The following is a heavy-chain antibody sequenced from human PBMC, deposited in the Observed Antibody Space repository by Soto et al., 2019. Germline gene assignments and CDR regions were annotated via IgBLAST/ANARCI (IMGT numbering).Heavy chain of an antibody. Sequence: QVQLVESGGGVVQPGRSLRLSCAASGFTFSSYAMHWVRQAPGKGLEWVAVISYDGSNKYYADSVKGRFTISRDNSNNTLYLQMNSLRAEDTAVYYCAACSGGSCYRFDYWGQGTLVTVSS. J-gene: IGHJ4*02. D-gene: IGHD2-15*01. V-gene: IGHV3-30-3*01. CDR2: ISYDGSNK. CDR1: GFTFSSYA. CDR3: AACSGGSCYRFDY.